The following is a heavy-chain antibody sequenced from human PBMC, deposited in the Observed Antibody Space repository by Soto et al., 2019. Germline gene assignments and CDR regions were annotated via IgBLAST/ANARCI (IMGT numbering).Heavy chain of an antibody. J-gene: IGHJ4*02. CDR3: ARGAGPTVVTDCYFDY. CDR2: IIPIFGTA. Sequence: QVQLVQSGAEVKKPGSSVKVSCKASGGTFSSYAISWVRQAPGQGLEWMGGIIPIFGTANYAQKFQGRVTITADEYTSTAYMELSSLRSEDTAVYYCARGAGPTVVTDCYFDYWGQGTLVTVSS. CDR1: GGTFSSYA. V-gene: IGHV1-69*01. D-gene: IGHD2-15*01.